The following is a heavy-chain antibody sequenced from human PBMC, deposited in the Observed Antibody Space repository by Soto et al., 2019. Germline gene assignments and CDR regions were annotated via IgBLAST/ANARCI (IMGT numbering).Heavy chain of an antibody. Sequence: QITLKESGPTLVKPTQTLTLTCTFSGFSLSTSGVGVGWIRQPPGKALEWLALIYWDDDKRYSPSLKSRLTITKDNSKNQVVLTMTNIDPVDTATSYCAHSVRFFYYYYYGMDVWGQGTTVTVSS. CDR2: IYWDDDK. CDR3: AHSVRFFYYYYYGMDV. V-gene: IGHV2-5*02. CDR1: GFSLSTSGVG. D-gene: IGHD3-3*01. J-gene: IGHJ6*02.